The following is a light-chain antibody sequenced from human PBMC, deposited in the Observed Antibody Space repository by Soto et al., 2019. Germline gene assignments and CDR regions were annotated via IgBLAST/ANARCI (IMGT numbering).Light chain of an antibody. CDR1: QSISSY. J-gene: IGKJ2*01. CDR3: QQTYSTPYT. Sequence: DIQMTQSPSSLSASVGDRVTITCRASQSISSYLNWYLQKPGKAPKLLIYAASSLQSGVPSRFSGSGSGTDVTLTISSLQPEDFATDYCQQTYSTPYTFGQGTKLEIK. CDR2: AAS. V-gene: IGKV1-39*01.